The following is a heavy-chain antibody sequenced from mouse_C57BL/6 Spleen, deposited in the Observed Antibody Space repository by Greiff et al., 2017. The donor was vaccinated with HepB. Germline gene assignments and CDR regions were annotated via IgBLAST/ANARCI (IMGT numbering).Heavy chain of an antibody. V-gene: IGHV1-69*01. CDR2: IDPSDSYT. J-gene: IGHJ3*01. Sequence: VQLQQSGAELVMPGASVKLSCKASGYTFTSYWMHWVKQRPGQGLEWIGEIDPSDSYTNYNQKFKGKSTLTVDKSSSTAYMQLSSLTSEDFAFYYWSRSPPHLYSNSSWFAYWGQGTLVTVSA. D-gene: IGHD2-5*01. CDR3: SRSPPHLYSNSSWFAY. CDR1: GYTFTSYW.